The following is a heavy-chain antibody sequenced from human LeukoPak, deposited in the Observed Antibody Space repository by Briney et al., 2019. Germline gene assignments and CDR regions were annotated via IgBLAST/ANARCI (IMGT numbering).Heavy chain of an antibody. V-gene: IGHV3-48*01. D-gene: IGHD4-17*01. J-gene: IGHJ6*02. CDR1: GFTFSGYS. CDR3: AREDDYGGDYGMDV. Sequence: PGGSLRLSCAASGFTFSGYSMNWVRQAPGKGLEWVSYISSSSSTIYYADSVKGRFTISRDNAKNSLYLQMNSLRAEDTAVYYCAREDDYGGDYGMDVWGQGTTVTVSS. CDR2: ISSSSSTI.